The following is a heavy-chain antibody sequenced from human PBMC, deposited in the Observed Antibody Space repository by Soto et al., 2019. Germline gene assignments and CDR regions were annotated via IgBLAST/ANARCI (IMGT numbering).Heavy chain of an antibody. V-gene: IGHV3-21*01. CDR3: ARAVDIVVVPAAFSYGMDV. J-gene: IGHJ6*02. CDR1: GFTFSSYS. Sequence: EVQLVESGGGLVKPGGSLRLSCAASGFTFSSYSMNWVRQAPGKGLEWVSSISSSSSYIYYADSVKGRFTISRDNAKNSLYLQMNSLRAEDTAVYYCARAVDIVVVPAAFSYGMDVWGQGTTVTVSS. D-gene: IGHD2-2*03. CDR2: ISSSSSYI.